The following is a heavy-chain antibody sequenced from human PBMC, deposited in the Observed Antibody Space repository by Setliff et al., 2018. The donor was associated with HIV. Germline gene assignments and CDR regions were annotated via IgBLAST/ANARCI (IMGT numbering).Heavy chain of an antibody. CDR2: ITASGGST. CDR1: GFTFSSYS. D-gene: IGHD3-16*01. J-gene: IGHJ4*02. Sequence: QTGGSLRLSCAASGFTFSSYSVSWVRQAPGKGLEWVSAITASGGSTYYADSVKGRFTISRDNSKNTVYLQVNSLRAEDTAVYYCAKGPTTGGGPSYRAYFDYWGQGTLVTVSS. CDR3: AKGPTTGGGPSYRAYFDY. V-gene: IGHV3-23*01.